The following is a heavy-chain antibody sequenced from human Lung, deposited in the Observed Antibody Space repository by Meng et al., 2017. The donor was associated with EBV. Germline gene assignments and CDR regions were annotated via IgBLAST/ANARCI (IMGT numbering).Heavy chain of an antibody. V-gene: IGHV3-74*01. CDR1: GFTFSSYW. J-gene: IGHJ4*02. CDR3: SRDLVGSDDD. Sequence: EAPLVESGGALVQPGWSLRLSCAASGFTFSSYWMHWVRQAPGKGLEWVSRTNENGRITTYADSVKGRFTISRDNTKNILYLQMNSLRAEDTAVYFCSRDLVGSDDDWGQGTLVTVSS. CDR2: TNENGRIT. D-gene: IGHD6-25*01.